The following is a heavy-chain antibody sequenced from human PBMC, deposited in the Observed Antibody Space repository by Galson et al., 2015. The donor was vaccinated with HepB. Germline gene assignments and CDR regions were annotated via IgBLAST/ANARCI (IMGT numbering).Heavy chain of an antibody. Sequence: SLRLSCAASGFTFSSYWMHWVRQAPGKGLVWVSRINSDGSSTSHADSVKGRFTISRDNAKNTLYLQMNSLRAEDTAVYYCARDWLKAGDDAFDIWGQGTMVTVSS. CDR1: GFTFSSYW. J-gene: IGHJ3*02. CDR2: INSDGSST. D-gene: IGHD7-27*01. V-gene: IGHV3-74*01. CDR3: ARDWLKAGDDAFDI.